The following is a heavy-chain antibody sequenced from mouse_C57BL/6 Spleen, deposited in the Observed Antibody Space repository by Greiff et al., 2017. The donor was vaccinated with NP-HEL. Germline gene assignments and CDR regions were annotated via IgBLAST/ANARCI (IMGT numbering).Heavy chain of an antibody. J-gene: IGHJ2*01. CDR2: IYPGDGDT. CDR1: GYAFSSYW. V-gene: IGHV1-80*01. Sequence: VQLQQSGAELVKPGASVKISCKASGYAFSSYWMNWVKQRPGKGLEWIGQIYPGDGDTNYNGKFKGKATLTAAKSSSTAYMQLSSLTSEDSAVYFCAREGLRPYFDDWGQGTTLTVAS. D-gene: IGHD2-4*01. CDR3: AREGLRPYFDD.